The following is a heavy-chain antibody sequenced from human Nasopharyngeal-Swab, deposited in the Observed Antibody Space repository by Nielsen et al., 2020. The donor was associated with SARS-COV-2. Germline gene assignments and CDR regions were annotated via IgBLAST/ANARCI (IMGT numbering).Heavy chain of an antibody. CDR3: ARAGSSLTGRWFDP. J-gene: IGHJ5*02. CDR2: INTNTGNP. V-gene: IGHV7-4-1*02. CDR1: GDTFTSYA. D-gene: IGHD6-13*01. Sequence: SVKASCKASGDTFTSYAMNWVRQAPGPGLEWMGWINTNTGNPTYAQGFTGRFVFSLDTSISTAYLQISSLKAEDTAVYYCARAGSSLTGRWFDPWGQGTLVTVSS.